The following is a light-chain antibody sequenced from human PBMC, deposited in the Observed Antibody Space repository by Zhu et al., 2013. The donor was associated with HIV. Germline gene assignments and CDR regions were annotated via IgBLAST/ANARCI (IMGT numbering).Light chain of an antibody. Sequence: EIVLTQSPGTLSLSPGERGTLSCRASQSVNNNYLTWYQQKPGQAPRLLIYSASRRATGIPDRFSGSGSGTDFTLTISRLEPEDFAVYYCQQYGSSPWTFGQGTKVEIK. V-gene: IGKV3-20*01. CDR1: QSVNNNY. CDR3: QQYGSSPWT. CDR2: SAS. J-gene: IGKJ1*01.